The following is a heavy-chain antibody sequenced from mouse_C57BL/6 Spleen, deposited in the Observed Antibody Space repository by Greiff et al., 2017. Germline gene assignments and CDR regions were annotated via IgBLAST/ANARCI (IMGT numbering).Heavy chain of an antibody. J-gene: IGHJ1*03. V-gene: IGHV1-61*01. CDR3: ASTIDYWYFDV. Sequence: QVQLQQPGAELVRPGSSVKLSCKASGYTFTSYWMDWVKQRPGQGLEWIGNIYPSDSETHYNQKFKDKATLTVDKSSSTAYMQLSSLTSEDSAVYYCASTIDYWYFDVWGTGTTVTVSS. CDR1: GYTFTSYW. CDR2: IYPSDSET. D-gene: IGHD2-12*01.